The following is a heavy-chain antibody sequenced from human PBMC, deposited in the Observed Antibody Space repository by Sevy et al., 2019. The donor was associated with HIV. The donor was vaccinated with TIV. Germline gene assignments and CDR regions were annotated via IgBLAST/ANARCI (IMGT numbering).Heavy chain of an antibody. V-gene: IGHV4-39*01. CDR2: IYYSGST. Sequence: SETLSLTCTVSGGSISSSSYYWGWIRQPPGKGLEWIGSIYYSGSTYYNPSLKSRVTISVDTSKNQFSLKLSSVTAADTAVYYCARDGTIYLNKNWFDPWGQRTLVTVSS. J-gene: IGHJ5*02. CDR3: ARDGTIYLNKNWFDP. D-gene: IGHD1-7*01. CDR1: GGSISSSSYY.